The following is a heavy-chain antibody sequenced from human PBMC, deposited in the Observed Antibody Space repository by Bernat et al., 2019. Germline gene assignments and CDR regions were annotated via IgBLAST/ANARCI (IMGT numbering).Heavy chain of an antibody. CDR3: ARSYCSSTSCGPTASG. V-gene: IGHV3-48*03. CDR2: ISSSGSTK. Sequence: EVQLVESGGGLVQPGGSLRLSCAASGFTFSSYEMNWVRQAPGKGLEWVSYISSSGSTKYYADSVKGRFTISRDNAKNSLYLQMNSLRAEDTAVYYCARSYCSSTSCGPTASGWGQGTLVTVSS. CDR1: GFTFSSYE. D-gene: IGHD2-2*01. J-gene: IGHJ4*02.